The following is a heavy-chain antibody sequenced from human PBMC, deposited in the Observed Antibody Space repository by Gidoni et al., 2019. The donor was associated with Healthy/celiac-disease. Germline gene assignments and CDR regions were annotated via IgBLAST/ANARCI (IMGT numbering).Heavy chain of an antibody. CDR2: ISYDGSNK. J-gene: IGHJ4*02. V-gene: IGHV3-30*18. Sequence: QVQLVESGGGVVPTGRSLRLSCAAPGFTVSSSGMHWVRQAPGKGLEWVAVISYDGSNKYYADSVKVRFTISRDNSKNTLYLQMNSLRAEDTAVYYCANQRYGSGSYYMNYWGQGTLVTVSS. CDR3: ANQRYGSGSYYMNY. D-gene: IGHD3-10*01. CDR1: GFTVSSSG.